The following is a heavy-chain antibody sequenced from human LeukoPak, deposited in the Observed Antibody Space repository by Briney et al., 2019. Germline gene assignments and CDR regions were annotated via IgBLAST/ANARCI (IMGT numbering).Heavy chain of an antibody. CDR1: GGSISSGGYY. J-gene: IGHJ3*02. V-gene: IGHV4-31*03. CDR3: ARDRNANPNLWFGEPYAFDI. CDR2: IYYSGST. Sequence: TSETLSLTCTVSGGSISSGGYYWSWIRQQPGKGLEWIGYIYYSGSTYYNPSLKSRVTISVDTSKNQFSLKLSSVSAADTAVYYCARDRNANPNLWFGEPYAFDIWGQGTMVTVSS. D-gene: IGHD3-10*01.